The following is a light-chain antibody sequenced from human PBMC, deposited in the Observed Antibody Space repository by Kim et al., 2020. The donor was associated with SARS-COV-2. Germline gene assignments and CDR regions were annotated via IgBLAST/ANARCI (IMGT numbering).Light chain of an antibody. Sequence: GQSVTISCTGTSSDVGGHNYASWYQQHPGKAPKLLINEVSERPSGVPDRFSGSKSGNTASLTVSGLQSEDEADYYCSSYAGSNIVVFGGGTQLTVL. CDR3: SSYAGSNIVV. CDR1: SSDVGGHNY. CDR2: EVS. J-gene: IGLJ2*01. V-gene: IGLV2-8*01.